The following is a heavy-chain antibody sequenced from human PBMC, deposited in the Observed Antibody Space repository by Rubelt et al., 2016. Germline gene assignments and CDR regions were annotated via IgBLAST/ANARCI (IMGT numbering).Heavy chain of an antibody. CDR1: Y. V-gene: IGHV3-66*01. CDR3: ARDLFAY. D-gene: IGHD2-21*01. Sequence: YMTWVRQAPGQGLEWVSVIYSGRGNTFYADSVKGRFTISRDNSRNTVYLQMNSLRAEDTAVYYCARDLFAYWGQGTLVTVSS. CDR2: IYSGRGNT. J-gene: IGHJ4*02.